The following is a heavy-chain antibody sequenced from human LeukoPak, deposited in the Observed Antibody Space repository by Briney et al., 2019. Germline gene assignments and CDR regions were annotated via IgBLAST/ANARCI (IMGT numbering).Heavy chain of an antibody. CDR3: ARDGGSSWSKFDY. CDR1: GFTFSSYW. J-gene: IGHJ4*02. CDR2: IKQDGSEK. V-gene: IGHV3-7*01. D-gene: IGHD6-13*01. Sequence: QAGGSLRLSCAASGFTFSSYWMSWVRQAPGKGLEWVANIKQDGSEKYYVDSVKGRFTISRDNAKNSLYLQMNSLRAEDTAVYYCARDGGSSWSKFDYWGQGTLVTVSS.